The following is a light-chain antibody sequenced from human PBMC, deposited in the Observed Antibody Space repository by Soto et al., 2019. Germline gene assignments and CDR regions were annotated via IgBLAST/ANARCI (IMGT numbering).Light chain of an antibody. CDR3: QQSSVGGT. V-gene: IGKV3-11*01. CDR2: DAS. Sequence: EIVLTQSPATLSLSPGERATLSCRASESVSSYLGWYQQKSGQAPRPLIYDASNRTTSPPDRFSGSGSRTYFPLSISRQDPEYLEVYFCQQSSVGGTFGQGTRLELK. CDR1: ESVSSY. J-gene: IGKJ5*01.